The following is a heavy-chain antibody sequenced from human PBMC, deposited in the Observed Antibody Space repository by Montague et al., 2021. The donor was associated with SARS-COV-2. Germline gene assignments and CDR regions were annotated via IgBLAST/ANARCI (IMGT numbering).Heavy chain of an antibody. Sequence: SETLSLTCSVPGGSISSYYWSWIRQSPGKGLEWIGYIFHSGITDYNPSLKSRVTISVDMSKNQFSLRLNSVTAADSAVYYCARTEYNWNDWFDPWGQGTLVTVSS. V-gene: IGHV4-59*13. D-gene: IGHD1-20*01. CDR1: GGSISSYY. CDR2: IFHSGIT. CDR3: ARTEYNWNDWFDP. J-gene: IGHJ5*02.